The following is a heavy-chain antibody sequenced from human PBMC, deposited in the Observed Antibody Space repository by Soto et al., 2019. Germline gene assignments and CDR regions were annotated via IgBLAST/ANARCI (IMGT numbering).Heavy chain of an antibody. CDR1: GFTFNTYG. CDR3: ARIGPYGGGGCYPDCGF. CDR2: VSGSGGGT. V-gene: IGHV3-23*01. Sequence: GGSMRLSCAASGFTFNTYGMTWVRQAPGKGLEWVSTVSGSGGGTYYADSVKGRFTISRVNSKNSMYLQMSNLRAEDTAVYFCARIGPYGGGGCYPDCGFWGLGTPSTVS. J-gene: IGHJ4*02. D-gene: IGHD2-21*02.